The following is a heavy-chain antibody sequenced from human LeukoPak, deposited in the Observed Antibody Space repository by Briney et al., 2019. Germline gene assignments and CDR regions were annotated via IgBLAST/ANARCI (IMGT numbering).Heavy chain of an antibody. Sequence: GASVKVSCTASGYTFTSYCMHWVRQAPGQGLEWMGIINPSGGSTSYAQKFQGRVTMTRDTSTSTVYMELSSLSSEDTAVYYCASLDPGDAFDIWGQGTMVTVSS. CDR1: GYTFTSYC. J-gene: IGHJ3*02. V-gene: IGHV1-46*01. CDR2: INPSGGST. CDR3: ASLDPGDAFDI.